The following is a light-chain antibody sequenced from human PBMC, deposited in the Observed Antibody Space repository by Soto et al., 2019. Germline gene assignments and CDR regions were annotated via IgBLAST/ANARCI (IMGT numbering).Light chain of an antibody. CDR1: SSDIDVYDL. J-gene: IGLJ1*01. Sequence: QAVVTQPASVSGSPGQSITISCTGTSSDIDVYDLVSWYRQYPGKAPKLMIYGVSKRPSGVSDRFSGSKSGNTASLTISGLQTEDEADYYCCSYAGFTTYVFGSGTKVTVL. CDR3: CSYAGFTTYV. CDR2: GVS. V-gene: IGLV2-23*02.